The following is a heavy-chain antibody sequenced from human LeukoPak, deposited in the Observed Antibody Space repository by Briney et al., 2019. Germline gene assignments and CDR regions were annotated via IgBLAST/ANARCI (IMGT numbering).Heavy chain of an antibody. D-gene: IGHD6-13*01. V-gene: IGHV1-58*01. J-gene: IGHJ5*02. CDR1: GFTFTSRSA. CDR3: AAPYTSSWFDL. CDR2: IVVDSDNT. Sequence: SVKVSCKASGFTFTSRSAVQWVRQARGQRLEWIGWIVVDSDNTNYPENFQEKVTITRDMSASTSYMELSSLRSEDTAVYFCAAPYTSSWFDLWGQGTLVTVSS.